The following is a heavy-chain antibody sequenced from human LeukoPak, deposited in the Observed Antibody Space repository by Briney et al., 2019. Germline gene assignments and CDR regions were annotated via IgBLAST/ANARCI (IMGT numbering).Heavy chain of an antibody. J-gene: IGHJ4*02. CDR3: AREGGPYRPLDY. CDR1: GGSFSGYY. V-gene: IGHV4-34*01. Sequence: PSETLSLTCAVYGGSFSGYYWSWIRQPPGKGLEWIGEINHSGSTNYNPSLKSRVTITVDTSKNQFSLKLSSVTAADTAVYYCAREGGPYRPLDYSGQGTLVTVAS. CDR2: INHSGST.